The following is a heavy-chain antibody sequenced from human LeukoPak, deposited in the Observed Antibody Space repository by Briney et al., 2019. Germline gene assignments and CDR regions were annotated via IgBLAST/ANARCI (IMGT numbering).Heavy chain of an antibody. Sequence: SVKLSCNTSGGSFSSYGISWVRQAPGQGLEWMGGRIPILGTTNLAQKFQGRLTITADESTSTAYMELNGLRVDDTAVYYCAREGPAGTDDFWGQGILVTVSS. J-gene: IGHJ4*03. V-gene: IGHV1-69*13. CDR3: AREGPAGTDDF. CDR1: GGSFSSYG. CDR2: RIPILGTT.